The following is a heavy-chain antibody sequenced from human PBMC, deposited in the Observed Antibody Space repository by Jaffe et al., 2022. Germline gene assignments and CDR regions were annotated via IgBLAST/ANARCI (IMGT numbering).Heavy chain of an antibody. Sequence: QLQLQESGPGLVKPSETLSLTCTVSGGSISSSSYYWGWIRQPPGKGLEWIGSIYYSGSTYYNPSLKSRVTISVDTSKNQFSLKLSSVTAADTAVYYCARRGRVYGAYYYYYMDVWGKGTTVTVSS. CDR2: IYYSGST. D-gene: IGHD4-17*01. CDR3: ARRGRVYGAYYYYYMDV. CDR1: GGSISSSSYY. J-gene: IGHJ6*03. V-gene: IGHV4-39*01.